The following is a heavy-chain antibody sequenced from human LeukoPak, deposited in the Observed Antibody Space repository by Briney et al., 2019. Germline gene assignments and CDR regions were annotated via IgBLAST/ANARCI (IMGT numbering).Heavy chain of an antibody. CDR3: ARDNGPRLWSGYGYDY. CDR2: ISSSSSYI. D-gene: IGHD3-3*01. V-gene: IGHV3-21*01. Sequence: AGGSLRLSCAASGFTFSSYSMNWVRQAPGKGLEWVSSISSSSSYIYYADSVKGRFTISRDNAKNSLYLQMNSLRAEDTAVYYCARDNGPRLWSGYGYDYWGQGTLVTVSS. CDR1: GFTFSSYS. J-gene: IGHJ4*02.